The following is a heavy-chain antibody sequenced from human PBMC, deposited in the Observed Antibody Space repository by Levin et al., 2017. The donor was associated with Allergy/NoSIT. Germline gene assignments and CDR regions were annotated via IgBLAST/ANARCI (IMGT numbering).Heavy chain of an antibody. J-gene: IGHJ4*02. CDR1: GFTFSSYL. V-gene: IGHV3-74*01. D-gene: IGHD2-21*02. CDR3: ARGYSYCGGDCYYY. CDR2: INSDGSST. Sequence: LSLTCAASGFTFSSYLMHWVRQAPGKGLVWVSRINSDGSSTSYADSVKGRFTISRDNAKNTLYLQMNSLTADDTAVYYCARGYSYCGGDCYYYWGQGTLVTVSS.